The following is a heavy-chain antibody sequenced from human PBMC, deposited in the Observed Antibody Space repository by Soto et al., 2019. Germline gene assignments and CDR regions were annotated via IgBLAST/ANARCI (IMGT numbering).Heavy chain of an antibody. CDR2: IYYSGST. Sequence: PSETLSLTCTVSGGSISSYYWSWIRQPPGKGLEWIGYIYYSGSTNYNPSLKSRVTISVDTSKNQFSLKLSSVTAADTAVYYCARETIFGVVMWGQGTLVTVSS. J-gene: IGHJ4*02. V-gene: IGHV4-59*01. D-gene: IGHD3-3*01. CDR1: GGSISSYY. CDR3: ARETIFGVVM.